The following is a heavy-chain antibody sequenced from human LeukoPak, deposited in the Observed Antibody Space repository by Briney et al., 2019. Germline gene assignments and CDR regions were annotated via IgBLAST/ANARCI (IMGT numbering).Heavy chain of an antibody. Sequence: GGSLRLSCAASGFTFSSYAMSWVRQAPGKGLEWVSDISGSGGSTYYADSVKGRFTISRDNSKNTLYLQMNSLRAEDTAVYYCARDLWLSTVTPVDYWGQGTLVTVSS. J-gene: IGHJ4*02. V-gene: IGHV3-23*01. CDR3: ARDLWLSTVTPVDY. CDR1: GFTFSSYA. D-gene: IGHD4-17*01. CDR2: ISGSGGST.